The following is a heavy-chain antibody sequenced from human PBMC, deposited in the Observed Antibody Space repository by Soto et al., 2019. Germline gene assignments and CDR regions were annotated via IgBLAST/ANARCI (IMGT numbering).Heavy chain of an antibody. CDR1: GFTFNRYG. V-gene: IGHV3-30*03. D-gene: IGHD3-16*01. CDR3: ATGRITRFDP. Sequence: QGLLVEYGGRVVQPGRSLRLSCVASGFTFNRYGMHWVRQAPGKGLEWVAEISFDGTAKYYPESVKGRFTVYRVNGSNTLHLEMNSLGAKDTAVYFCATGRITRFDPWGQGALVTVSS. J-gene: IGHJ5*02. CDR2: ISFDGTAK.